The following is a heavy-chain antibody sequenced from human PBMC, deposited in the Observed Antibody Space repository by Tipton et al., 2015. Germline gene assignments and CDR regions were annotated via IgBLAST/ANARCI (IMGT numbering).Heavy chain of an antibody. CDR2: TYYRSNWNN. CDR1: GDSVSSNTAA. J-gene: IGHJ4*02. D-gene: IGHD1-26*01. CDR3: ARGYSGSYLPFDY. Sequence: PGLVKPSQTLSLTCAISGDSVSSNTAAWHWIRQSPSRGLEWLGRTYYRSNWNNDYAVSVKSRITITPDTSKNQFTLHLNSVTPDDTAMYYCARGYSGSYLPFDYWGQGTLVTVSS. V-gene: IGHV6-1*01.